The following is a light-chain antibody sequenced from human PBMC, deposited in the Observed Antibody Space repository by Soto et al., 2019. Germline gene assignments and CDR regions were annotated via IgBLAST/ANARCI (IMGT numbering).Light chain of an antibody. CDR2: AAS. J-gene: IGKJ5*01. CDR3: PHANSLPIT. V-gene: IGKV1-39*01. Sequence: DIQVSQSPSSLSASLGDRVTITCRASQSISSYLNCYQQKPGNAPKLLIYAASRLQSAVTSRFSGSGSGTDVTLPISSLQPEDFATYYCPHANSLPITFGPGTRLEN. CDR1: QSISSY.